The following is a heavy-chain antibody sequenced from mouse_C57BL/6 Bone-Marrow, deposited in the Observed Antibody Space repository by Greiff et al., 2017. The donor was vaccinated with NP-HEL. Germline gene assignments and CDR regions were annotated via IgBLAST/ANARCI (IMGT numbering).Heavy chain of an antibody. V-gene: IGHV1-59*01. CDR2: IDPSDSYT. CDR3: ARGDYGSRAAY. Sequence: QVQLQQPGAELVRPGTSVKLSCKASGYTFTSYWMHWVKQRPGQGLEWIGVIDPSDSYTNYNQKFKGKATLTVATSSSTAYMQLSSLTSEDSAVYYCARGDYGSRAAYWGQGTLVTVSA. D-gene: IGHD1-1*01. CDR1: GYTFTSYW. J-gene: IGHJ3*01.